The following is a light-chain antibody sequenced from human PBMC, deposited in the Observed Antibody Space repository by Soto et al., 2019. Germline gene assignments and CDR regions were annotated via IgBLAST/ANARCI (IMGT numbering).Light chain of an antibody. CDR1: QSISNY. V-gene: IGKV1-39*01. CDR3: QQSYNTLSWT. Sequence: DFQMTQSPSSLSASVGDRFTITCRASQSISNYLNWYQQKLGKAPKLLFYAPSHLQSGVSSRFRGSGSGTDFTLTISSLQPEDFATYYCQQSYNTLSWTFGQGTKVYIK. J-gene: IGKJ1*01. CDR2: APS.